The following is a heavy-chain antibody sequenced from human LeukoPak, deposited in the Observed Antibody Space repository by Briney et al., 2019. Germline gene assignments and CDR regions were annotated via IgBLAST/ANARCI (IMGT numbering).Heavy chain of an antibody. Sequence: SETLSLTCAVYGGSFSGYYWSWIRQPAGKGLEWIGRIYTSGSTNYNPSLKSRVIMSVDTSKNQFSLKLSSVTAADTAVYYCARGPPAEPAAFDYWGQGTLVTVSS. J-gene: IGHJ4*02. V-gene: IGHV4-59*10. CDR1: GGSFSGYY. CDR2: IYTSGST. D-gene: IGHD2-2*01. CDR3: ARGPPAEPAAFDY.